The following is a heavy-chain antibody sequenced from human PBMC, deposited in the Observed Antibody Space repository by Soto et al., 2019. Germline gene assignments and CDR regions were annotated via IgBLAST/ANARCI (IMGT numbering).Heavy chain of an antibody. CDR3: AKGLSIAARPGWFDP. CDR2: ISGSGGST. CDR1: GFTFSSYA. D-gene: IGHD6-6*01. V-gene: IGHV3-23*01. Sequence: GGSMELSSAASGFTFSSYAMSWVRQAPGKGLEWVSAISGSGGSTYYADSVKGRFTISRDNSKNTLYLQMNSLRAEDTAVYYCAKGLSIAARPGWFDPWGQGTLVTVSS. J-gene: IGHJ5*02.